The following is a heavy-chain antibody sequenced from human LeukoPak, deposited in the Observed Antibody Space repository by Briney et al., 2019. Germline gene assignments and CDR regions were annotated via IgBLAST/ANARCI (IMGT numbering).Heavy chain of an antibody. CDR1: GGSISSYY. Sequence: PSETLSLTCTVSGGSISSYYWSWIRQPAGKGLEWIGRIYTGGSTNYNPSLKSRVTMSVDTSKNQFSLKLSSVTAADTAVYYCARDPTKDYYGSWFDPWGQGTLVTVSS. D-gene: IGHD3-10*01. CDR3: ARDPTKDYYGSWFDP. V-gene: IGHV4-4*07. CDR2: IYTGGST. J-gene: IGHJ5*02.